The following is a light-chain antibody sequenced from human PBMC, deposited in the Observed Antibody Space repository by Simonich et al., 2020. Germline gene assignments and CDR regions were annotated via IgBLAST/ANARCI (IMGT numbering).Light chain of an antibody. CDR3: CSYAGSYTLV. CDR2: DVR. Sequence: QSALTQPASVSGSPGQSITISCTGTSSDVGGYNYVSWYQQHPGKAPKLMLYDVRKRPSGVPDRFSGSKSGNTASLTISGLQAEDEADYYCCSYAGSYTLVFGGGTKLTVL. J-gene: IGLJ3*02. V-gene: IGLV2-11*01. CDR1: SSDVGGYNY.